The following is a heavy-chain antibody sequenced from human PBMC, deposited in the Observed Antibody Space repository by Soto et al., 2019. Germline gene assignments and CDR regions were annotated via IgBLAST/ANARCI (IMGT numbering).Heavy chain of an antibody. Sequence: PSETLSLTCAVYGGSFSGYYWSWIRQPPGKGLEWIGEINHSGSTNYNPSLKSRVTISVDTSKNQFSLKLSSVTAADTAVYYCARGRILTGYYKWFDPWGQGTRVTVSS. CDR2: INHSGST. CDR3: ARGRILTGYYKWFDP. D-gene: IGHD3-9*01. J-gene: IGHJ5*02. CDR1: GGSFSGYY. V-gene: IGHV4-34*01.